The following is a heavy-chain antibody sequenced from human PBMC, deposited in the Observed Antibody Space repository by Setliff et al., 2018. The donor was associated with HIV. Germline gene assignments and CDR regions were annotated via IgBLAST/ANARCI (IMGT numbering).Heavy chain of an antibody. V-gene: IGHV4-34*01. CDR1: GGSFSDYY. Sequence: SETLSLTCAVYGGSFSDYYWSWIRQPPGQGLGWIGEIDHSGSTNYNPSLKSRVSISVDTSKNQFSLELKGVTAADTGVYYCARLNWGYQSYYYYYMDVWARGTTVTVSS. J-gene: IGHJ6*03. D-gene: IGHD7-27*01. CDR2: IDHSGST. CDR3: ARLNWGYQSYYYYYMDV.